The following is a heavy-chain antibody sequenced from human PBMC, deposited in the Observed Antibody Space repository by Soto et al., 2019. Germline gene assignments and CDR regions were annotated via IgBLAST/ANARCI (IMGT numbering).Heavy chain of an antibody. V-gene: IGHV1-69*04. CDR3: ATSYGSGYRAFDY. CDR1: GDTFSFYS. Sequence: QVQLVQSGAEVKRPGSSVKVSCTASGDTFSFYSINWVRQAPRLGLEWMGRVNPILSMSNYAQRFQGRVTMTADKSTSTAYMELSGLRSEDTAMYYCATSYGSGYRAFDYWGQGALVTVSS. D-gene: IGHD3-10*01. CDR2: VNPILSMS. J-gene: IGHJ4*02.